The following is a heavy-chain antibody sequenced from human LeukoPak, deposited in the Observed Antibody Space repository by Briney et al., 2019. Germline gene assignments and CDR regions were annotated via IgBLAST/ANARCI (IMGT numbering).Heavy chain of an antibody. V-gene: IGHV3-7*01. J-gene: IGHJ1*01. CDR3: ARVAPYDFWSGYSQYFQH. D-gene: IGHD3-3*01. CDR2: IKQDGSEK. CDR1: GFTFSSYW. Sequence: GGSLRLSCAASGFTFSSYWMSWVRQAPGKGLEWVANIKQDGSEKYYVDSVKGRFTISRDNAKNSLYLQMNSLRAEDTAVYYCARVAPYDFWSGYSQYFQHWGQGTLVTVSS.